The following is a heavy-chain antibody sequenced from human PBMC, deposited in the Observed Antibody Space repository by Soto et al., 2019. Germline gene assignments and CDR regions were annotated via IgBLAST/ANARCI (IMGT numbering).Heavy chain of an antibody. CDR3: ARGDNYYDSSGYVDY. CDR1: GYTFTSYG. V-gene: IGHV1-18*04. Sequence: VASVKVSCKXSGYTFTSYGISWVRQAPGQGLEWMGWISAYNGNTNYAQKLQGRVTMTTDTSTSTAYMELRSLRSDDTAVYYCARGDNYYDSSGYVDYWGQGTLVTVSS. CDR2: ISAYNGNT. D-gene: IGHD3-22*01. J-gene: IGHJ4*02.